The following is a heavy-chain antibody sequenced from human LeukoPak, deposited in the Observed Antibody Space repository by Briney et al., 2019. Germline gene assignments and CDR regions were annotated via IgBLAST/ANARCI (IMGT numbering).Heavy chain of an antibody. CDR3: ARDASYGDTTTTYFGRFDP. CDR1: GYSISSGYY. D-gene: IGHD4-17*01. J-gene: IGHJ5*02. CDR2: IYHSGST. Sequence: SETLSLTCSVSGYSISSGYYWGWIRQPPGKGREGIGSIYHSGSTYYNPSLKSRVTISVDTSKNQFSLKLSSVTAADTAVYYCARDASYGDTTTTYFGRFDPWGQGTLVTVSS. V-gene: IGHV4-38-2*02.